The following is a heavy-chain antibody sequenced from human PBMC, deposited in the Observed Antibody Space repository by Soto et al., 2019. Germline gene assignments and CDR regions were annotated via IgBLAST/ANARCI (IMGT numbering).Heavy chain of an antibody. D-gene: IGHD2-8*02. CDR3: ARHVVYFRKYYFDY. V-gene: IGHV5-51*01. J-gene: IGHJ4*02. Sequence: PGESLKISCNGSGYSFTSYWIGWVRQMPGKGLEWMGIIYPGGSDTRYSPSFQGQVTISADKSISTAYLQWSSLKASDTAMYYCARHVVYFRKYYFDYWGQGTLVTVSS. CDR2: IYPGGSDT. CDR1: GYSFTSYW.